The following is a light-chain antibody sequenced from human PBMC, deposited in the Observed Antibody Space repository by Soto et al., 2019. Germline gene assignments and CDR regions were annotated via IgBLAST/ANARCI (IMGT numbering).Light chain of an antibody. Sequence: QSVLTQPRSLSGSPGQSVTISCTGTSSDVGGYNFVSWYQQHPGTAPKLMIYDVTKRPSGVPDRFSGSKSGNTASLTISGLQAEDEAEYYCAAWDDSLNGPVFGGGTKLTVL. J-gene: IGLJ3*02. CDR2: DVT. CDR3: AAWDDSLNGPV. V-gene: IGLV2-11*01. CDR1: SSDVGGYNF.